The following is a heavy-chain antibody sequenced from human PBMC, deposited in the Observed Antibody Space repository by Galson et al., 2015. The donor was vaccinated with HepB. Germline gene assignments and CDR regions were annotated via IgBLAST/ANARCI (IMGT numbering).Heavy chain of an antibody. D-gene: IGHD4-17*01. CDR3: ARDRVYGDYDVYWYFDL. CDR1: GYTFTNYG. V-gene: IGHV1-18*01. CDR2: ISVYNGNT. Sequence: SVKVSCKASGYTFTNYGISWVRQAPGQGLEWMGWISVYNGNTNYVQKFQGRVTMTTDTSTSTAYMELRSLRSDDTAVCYCARDRVYGDYDVYWYFDLWGRGTLVTGSS. J-gene: IGHJ2*01.